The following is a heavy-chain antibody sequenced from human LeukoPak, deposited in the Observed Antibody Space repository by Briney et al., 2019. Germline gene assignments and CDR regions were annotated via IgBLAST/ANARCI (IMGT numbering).Heavy chain of an antibody. D-gene: IGHD1-26*01. V-gene: IGHV3-48*01. J-gene: IGHJ4*02. CDR1: GFTFSNYS. Sequence: PGGSLRLSCAVSGFTFSNYSMNWVRQTPGKGLEWIAYIIDSGKTVYYADSVKGRFTISRDNAKNSLYLQMNSLRAEDTAVYYCARGGTRGSYVNYWGQGTLVTVSS. CDR2: IIDSGKTV. CDR3: ARGGTRGSYVNY.